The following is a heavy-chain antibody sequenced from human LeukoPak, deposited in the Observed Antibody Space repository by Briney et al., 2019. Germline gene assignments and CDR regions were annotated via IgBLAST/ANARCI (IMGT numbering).Heavy chain of an antibody. CDR3: GRFVVVTAYFDY. V-gene: IGHV4-39*01. CDR1: GGSISSSNYY. Sequence: PSETLSLTCTVSGGSISSSNYYWGWIRQPPGKGLEWIGSMYYSGGTFYNPSLKSRVTISVDTSENQFSLRLSSVTAADTAVYYCGRFVVVTAYFDYWGQGTLVTVSS. CDR2: MYYSGGT. J-gene: IGHJ4*02. D-gene: IGHD2-21*02.